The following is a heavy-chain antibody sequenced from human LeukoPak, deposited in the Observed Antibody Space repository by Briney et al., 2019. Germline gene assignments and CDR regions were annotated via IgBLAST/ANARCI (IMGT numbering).Heavy chain of an antibody. CDR1: GFTFSSYE. CDR3: ARDLGIVTGFDY. CDR2: ISSSGNII. Sequence: GGSLRLSCAASGFTFSSYEMNWVRQAPGKGLEWVSYISSSGNIIKYADSVKGRFTISRDNTKNSLFLQLNSLRGEDTAVYYCARDLGIVTGFDYWGQGTLVTVSS. V-gene: IGHV3-48*03. D-gene: IGHD2-2*03. J-gene: IGHJ4*02.